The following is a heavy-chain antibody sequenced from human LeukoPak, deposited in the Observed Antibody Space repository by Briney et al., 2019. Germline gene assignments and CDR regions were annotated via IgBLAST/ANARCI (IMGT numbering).Heavy chain of an antibody. J-gene: IGHJ4*02. V-gene: IGHV3-9*01. CDR3: AKDTNYYGSGSYFNY. Sequence: GRSLRLSCAASGFTFDDYAMHWVRQAPGKGLEWVSGISWNSGSIGYADSVKGRFTISRDNAKNSLYLQMNSLRAEDTALYYCAKDTNYYGSGSYFNYWGQGTLVTVSS. CDR2: ISWNSGSI. D-gene: IGHD3-10*01. CDR1: GFTFDDYA.